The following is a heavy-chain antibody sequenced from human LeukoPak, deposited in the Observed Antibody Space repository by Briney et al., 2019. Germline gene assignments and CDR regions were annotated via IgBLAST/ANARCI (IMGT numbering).Heavy chain of an antibody. CDR2: ISSSSSYI. J-gene: IGHJ4*02. V-gene: IGHV3-21*01. Sequence: GGSLRLSRAASGFTFSSYSMNWVRQAPGKGLEWVSSISSSSSYIYYADSVKGRFTISRDNAKNSLYLQMNSLRAEDTAVYYCARGDISWVAAPRRVDYWGQGTLVTVSS. CDR3: ARGDISWVAAPRRVDY. D-gene: IGHD6-13*01. CDR1: GFTFSSYS.